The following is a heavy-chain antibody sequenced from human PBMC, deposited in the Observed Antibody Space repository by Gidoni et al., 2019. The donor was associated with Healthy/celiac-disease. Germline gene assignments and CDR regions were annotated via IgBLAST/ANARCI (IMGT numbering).Heavy chain of an antibody. CDR1: GFTFSSYS. CDR3: AGGSSGWLTPLRY. J-gene: IGHJ4*02. Sequence: EVQLVESGGGLVKPGGSLRLSCAASGFTFSSYSMNWVRQAPGKGLEWVSSISRSSSYIYYADAVKGRFTISRDNAKNSLYLQMNSLRAEDTAVYYCAGGSSGWLTPLRYWGQGTLVTVSS. V-gene: IGHV3-21*01. D-gene: IGHD6-19*01. CDR2: ISRSSSYI.